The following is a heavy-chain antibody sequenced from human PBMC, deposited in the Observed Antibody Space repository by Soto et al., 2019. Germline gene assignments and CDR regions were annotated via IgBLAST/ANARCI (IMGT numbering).Heavy chain of an antibody. Sequence: GGSLRLSCAASGFTVSSNYMSWVRQAPGKGLEWVSVIYSGGTTHYADSVKGRFTISRDNSKNTLYLQMNNVRAEDTAVYYCASFDGPTGYYNYYMDVWGKGTTVTVSS. CDR2: IYSGGTT. V-gene: IGHV3-66*01. CDR3: ASFDGPTGYYNYYMDV. CDR1: GFTVSSNY. J-gene: IGHJ6*03. D-gene: IGHD3-9*01.